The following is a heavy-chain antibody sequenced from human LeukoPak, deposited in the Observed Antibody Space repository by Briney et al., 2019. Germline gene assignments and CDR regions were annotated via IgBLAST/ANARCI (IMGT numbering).Heavy chain of an antibody. Sequence: GGSLRLSCAASGSTFSSHTMNWVRQAPGKGLEWISYISSTSSVIYYADSVKGRFTISRDNAKNSLYLQMNSLRAEDTAVYYCAKGRGVPYEVVTAILDPWGQGTLVTVSS. V-gene: IGHV3-48*04. D-gene: IGHD2-21*02. J-gene: IGHJ5*02. CDR1: GSTFSSHT. CDR3: AKGRGVPYEVVTAILDP. CDR2: ISSTSSVI.